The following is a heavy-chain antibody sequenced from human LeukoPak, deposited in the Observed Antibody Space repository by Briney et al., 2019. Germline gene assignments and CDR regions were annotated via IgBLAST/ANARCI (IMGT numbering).Heavy chain of an antibody. CDR3: AKGGGLRAGGTYRIDY. V-gene: IGHV3-23*01. CDR2: ISASGRNT. J-gene: IGHJ4*02. D-gene: IGHD3-16*02. Sequence: PGGSLRLSCAASGVSFTSYAMSSVRQAPGKGVWWGSRISASGRNTNYAESVQGRVTFSRDNFTNTLCLQMCRLRDEDTAVYYFAKGGGLRAGGTYRIDYWGQGTLVTVSS. CDR1: GVSFTSYA.